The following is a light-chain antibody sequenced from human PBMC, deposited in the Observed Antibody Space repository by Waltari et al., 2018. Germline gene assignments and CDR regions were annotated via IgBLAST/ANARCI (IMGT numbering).Light chain of an antibody. V-gene: IGLV1-40*01. Sequence: QSVLTQPPSVSGATGQRVIISCTGSSSNIGTGHDVHWYQQLPGTAPKLLISANTNRPSGVPDRFSASKSGTSASLAITGLQAEDEADYYCQSYDSSLSGRVFGGGTKLTVL. CDR1: SSNIGTGHD. CDR3: QSYDSSLSGRV. J-gene: IGLJ3*02. CDR2: ANT.